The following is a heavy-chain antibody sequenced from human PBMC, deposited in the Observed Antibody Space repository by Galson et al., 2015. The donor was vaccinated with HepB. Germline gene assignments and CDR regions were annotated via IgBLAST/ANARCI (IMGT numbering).Heavy chain of an antibody. CDR3: ARELRRFKDYGMDV. CDR1: GGTFSSYA. J-gene: IGHJ6*02. V-gene: IGHV1-69*01. Sequence: SCKASGGTFSSYAISWVRQAPGQGLEWMGGFIPIFGTANYAQKFQGRVTITADESTSTAYMELSSLRSEDTAVYYCARELRRFKDYGMDVWGQGTTVTVSS. D-gene: IGHD3-10*01. CDR2: FIPIFGTA.